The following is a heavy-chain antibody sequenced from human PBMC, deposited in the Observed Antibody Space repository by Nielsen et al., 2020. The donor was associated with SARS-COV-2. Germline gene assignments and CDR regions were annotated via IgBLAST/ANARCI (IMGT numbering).Heavy chain of an antibody. J-gene: IGHJ6*03. V-gene: IGHV4-34*01. Sequence: SETLSLTCAVFGGSFSDYHWSWIRQPPGKGLEWIAEISHSGSTTYNPSLQRRVTMSVDTSKNQFSLRLSSVTAADSAVYYCARGVHASDHYYYYYYMDVWGTGTTVTVSS. CDR3: ARGVHASDHYYYYYYMDV. D-gene: IGHD2-8*01. CDR1: GGSFSDYH. CDR2: ISHSGST.